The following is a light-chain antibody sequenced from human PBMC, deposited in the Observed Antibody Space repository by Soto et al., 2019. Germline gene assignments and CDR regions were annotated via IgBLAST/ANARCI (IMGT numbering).Light chain of an antibody. J-gene: IGKJ4*01. V-gene: IGKV3-15*01. CDR1: QSISPN. CDR3: QQYYDWPLVT. Sequence: IIMTQSPATLSVSPGERVTLSCRASQSISPNLAWYQQKPCQAPRLLIYGASTRDTHIPDRFSGTGSETEFTLSVSSLQSEDFAVYYCQQYYDWPLVTFGGGTRVDI. CDR2: GAS.